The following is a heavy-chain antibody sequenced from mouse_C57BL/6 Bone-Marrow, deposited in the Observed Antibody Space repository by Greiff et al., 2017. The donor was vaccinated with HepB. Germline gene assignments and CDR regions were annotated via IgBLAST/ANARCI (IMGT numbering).Heavy chain of an antibody. CDR3: REDGGFAY. V-gene: IGHV1-83*01. CDR1: YTFTDYYM. CDR2: YPGSGYTY. J-gene: IGHJ3*01. Sequence: VQLQQSGPELVKPGASVKMSCKASGYTFTDYYMHWVKQKPGKGLEWIGEIYPGSGYTYYNEKFKGKATLTADTSSSTAYMQLSSLTSEDSAVYFCAREDGGFAYWGQGTLLTVSA. D-gene: IGHD1-1*01.